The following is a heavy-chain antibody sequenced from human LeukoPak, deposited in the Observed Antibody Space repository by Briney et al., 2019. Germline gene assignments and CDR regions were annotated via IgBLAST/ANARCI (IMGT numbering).Heavy chain of an antibody. Sequence: GGSLRLSCAASGFTFSSYAMSWVRQAPGKGLEWVSGISGSGGSTNYADSVKGRFTISRDNAKNTLYLQMNSLRAEDTAVYYCVRDLGGRSGHWGQGTLVTVSS. J-gene: IGHJ4*02. V-gene: IGHV3-23*01. D-gene: IGHD1-26*01. CDR3: VRDLGGRSGH. CDR1: GFTFSSYA. CDR2: ISGSGGST.